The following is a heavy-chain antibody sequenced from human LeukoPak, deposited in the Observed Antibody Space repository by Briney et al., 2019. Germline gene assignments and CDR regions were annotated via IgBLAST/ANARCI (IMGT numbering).Heavy chain of an antibody. Sequence: SETLSLTCTVSGGSISSSSYYWGWIRQPPGKGLEWIGSIYYSGSTYYNPSLKSRVTISVDTSKNQFSLKLSSVTAADTAVYYCASQLNSYYYDSSGYYFDYWGQGTLVTVSS. CDR1: GGSISSSSYY. V-gene: IGHV4-39*07. J-gene: IGHJ4*02. CDR2: IYYSGST. CDR3: ASQLNSYYYDSSGYYFDY. D-gene: IGHD3-22*01.